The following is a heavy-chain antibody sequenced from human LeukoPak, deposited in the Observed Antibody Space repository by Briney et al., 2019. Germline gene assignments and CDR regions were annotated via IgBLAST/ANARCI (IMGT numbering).Heavy chain of an antibody. CDR3: ARGGSSWSGYFQH. V-gene: IGHV3-48*03. CDR1: GFTFSSYE. J-gene: IGHJ1*01. D-gene: IGHD6-13*01. Sequence: GGSLRLSCAASGFTFSSYEMNWVRQAPGKGLQWVSDISSSGTTIYYADSVKGRFTISRDNAKNTLYLQMNSLRAEDTAVYYCARGGSSWSGYFQHWGQGTLVTVSS. CDR2: ISSSGTTI.